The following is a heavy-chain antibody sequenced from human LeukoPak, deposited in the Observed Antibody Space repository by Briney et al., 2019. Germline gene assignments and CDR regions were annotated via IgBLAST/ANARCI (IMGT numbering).Heavy chain of an antibody. Sequence: PGGSLRLSCAGSGFTFSRYALSWVRQAPGQGLELVSVISDSGDYTSYADSVRGRFTISRDNSRNTLYLQMISLRPEDTAVYYCAKDASIGKYCTNGVCSPFDYWGQGTLVTVSS. V-gene: IGHV3-23*01. CDR2: ISDSGDYT. D-gene: IGHD2-8*01. CDR3: AKDASIGKYCTNGVCSPFDY. CDR1: GFTFSRYA. J-gene: IGHJ4*02.